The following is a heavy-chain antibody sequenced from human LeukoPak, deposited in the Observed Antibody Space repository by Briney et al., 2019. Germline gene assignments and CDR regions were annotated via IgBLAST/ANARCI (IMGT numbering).Heavy chain of an antibody. D-gene: IGHD6-6*01. Sequence: SVKVSCKASGGTFSSYAISWVRQAPGQGLEWMGGIIPIFGTANYAQKLQGRVTITADKSTSTAYMELSSLRSEDTAVYYCASRTRPDVGAFDIWGQGTMVTVSS. CDR2: IIPIFGTA. CDR1: GGTFSSYA. V-gene: IGHV1-69*06. CDR3: ASRTRPDVGAFDI. J-gene: IGHJ3*02.